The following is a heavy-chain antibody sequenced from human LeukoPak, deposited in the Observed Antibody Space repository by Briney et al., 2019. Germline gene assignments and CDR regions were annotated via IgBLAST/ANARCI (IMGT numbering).Heavy chain of an antibody. CDR3: ATGVWYLES. V-gene: IGHV3-7*01. J-gene: IGHJ4*02. CDR1: GFSLSTYW. Sequence: GSLRPSCAASGFSLSTYWLSWVRQAPGKGLEWVANINQDGGEKFHVDSVKGRFTISRDNAKNSLYLQMNSLTAEDTAVYYCATGVWYLESWGQGTLVTVSS. CDR2: INQDGGEK. D-gene: IGHD5/OR15-5a*01.